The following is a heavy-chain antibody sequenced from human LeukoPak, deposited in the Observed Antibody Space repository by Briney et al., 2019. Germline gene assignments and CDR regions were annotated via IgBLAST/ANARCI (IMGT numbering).Heavy chain of an antibody. CDR2: INPNSGGT. CDR3: ARGGMGWSFDY. Sequence: PRASVKVSCKPSGYTFTGYYTHWVRQAPGQGLECMGWINPNSGGTNYAQKFQGRVTMTSDTSISTAYMELSRLTSDDTAVYYCARGGMGWSFDYWGQGTLVTVSS. D-gene: IGHD6-19*01. V-gene: IGHV1-2*02. CDR1: GYTFTGYY. J-gene: IGHJ4*02.